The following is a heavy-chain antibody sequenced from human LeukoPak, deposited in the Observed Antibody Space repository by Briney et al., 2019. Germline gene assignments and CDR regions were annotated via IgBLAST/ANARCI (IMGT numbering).Heavy chain of an antibody. D-gene: IGHD6-13*01. CDR3: VRFVSAATAGRSTGFDS. J-gene: IGHJ5*01. V-gene: IGHV3-11*01. Sequence: GGFLRLSCAASGFTFSSYAMSWIRQAPGKGLEWVSYTSSNGNTMYYADSVKGRFTISRANAKNSLYLQMNSLRADDTAVYYCVRFVSAATAGRSTGFDSWGQGTLVTVSS. CDR1: GFTFSSYA. CDR2: TSSNGNTM.